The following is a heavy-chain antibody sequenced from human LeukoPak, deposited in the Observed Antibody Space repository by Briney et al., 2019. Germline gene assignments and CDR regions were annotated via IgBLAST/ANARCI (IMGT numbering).Heavy chain of an antibody. J-gene: IGHJ4*02. CDR3: ARDGGFWSGYRSGIDY. CDR1: GFTFSSYG. D-gene: IGHD3-3*01. Sequence: GGSLRLSCAASGFTFSSYGMHWVRQAPGKGLEWVAVISYDGSNKYYADSVKGRFTISRDNSKNTLYLQMNSLRAEDTAVYYCARDGGFWSGYRSGIDYWGQGTLVTVSS. CDR2: ISYDGSNK. V-gene: IGHV3-30*03.